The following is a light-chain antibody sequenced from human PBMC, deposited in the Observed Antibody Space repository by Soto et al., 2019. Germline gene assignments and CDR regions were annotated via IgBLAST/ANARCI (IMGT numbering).Light chain of an antibody. CDR2: AVT. Sequence: QSVLTQPRSVSGSPGQSVTISCTGTSSDIGGYNYVSWYQQYPDKAPKLIISAVTYRPSGVPDRFSGSKSGNTASLTISGLQTEDEADYYCFSYTASDMWVFGGGTKVTVL. CDR3: FSYTASDMWV. CDR1: SSDIGGYNY. J-gene: IGLJ3*02. V-gene: IGLV2-11*01.